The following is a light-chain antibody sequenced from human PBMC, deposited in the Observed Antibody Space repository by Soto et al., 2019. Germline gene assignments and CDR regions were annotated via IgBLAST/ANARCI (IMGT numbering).Light chain of an antibody. CDR1: SSNIGAGYD. CDR2: GNS. CDR3: QSYNSSLSVYVV. V-gene: IGLV1-40*01. J-gene: IGLJ2*01. Sequence: QSVLTQPPSVSGAPGQRVTISCTGRSSNIGAGYDVHWYQLLPGTAPKLLIYGNSNRPSGVPDRFSGSKSGTSASLAITGLQAEDEADYYCQSYNSSLSVYVVFGGGTKLTVL.